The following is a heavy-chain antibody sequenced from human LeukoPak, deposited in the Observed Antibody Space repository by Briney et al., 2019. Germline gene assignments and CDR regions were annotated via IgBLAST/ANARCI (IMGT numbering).Heavy chain of an antibody. CDR3: AAGEYYYDSSGETIAFDI. CDR1: GFTFTSSA. Sequence: GASVTVSCTASGFTFTSSAVQWVRQARGQRLEWIGWIVVGSGNTNYAQKFQERVTITRDMSTSTAYMELSSLRSEDTAVYYCAAGEYYYDSSGETIAFDIWGQGTMVTVSS. J-gene: IGHJ3*02. D-gene: IGHD3-22*01. V-gene: IGHV1-58*01. CDR2: IVVGSGNT.